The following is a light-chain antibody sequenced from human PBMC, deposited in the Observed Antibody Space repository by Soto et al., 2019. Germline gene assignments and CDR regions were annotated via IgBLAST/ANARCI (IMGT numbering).Light chain of an antibody. CDR1: QSVSSSY. CDR3: QKHRRSIT. J-gene: IGKJ4*01. Sequence: DIVSTQSPGTLSLSPGGRATLSCRASQSVSSSYLAWYQQKPGQSPRLLIYGASIRATAIPDRFSGSGSGTDFTLTISRLEPEDSEVYYCQKHRRSITFGGGTKV. V-gene: IGKV3-20*01. CDR2: GAS.